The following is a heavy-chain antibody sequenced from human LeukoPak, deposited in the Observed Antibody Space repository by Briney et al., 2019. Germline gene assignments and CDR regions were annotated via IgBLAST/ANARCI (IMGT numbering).Heavy chain of an antibody. D-gene: IGHD3-22*01. Sequence: GGSLRLSCAASGFTFSSYWMSWVRQAPGKGLEWVANIKQDGSEKYYVDSVKGRFTISRDNAKNSLYLQMNSLRAEDTAVYYCASDNHDSSGYLDYWGQGTLVTAYWGQGTLVTVSS. CDR3: ASDNHDSSGYLDYWGQGTLVTAY. CDR2: IKQDGSEK. CDR1: GFTFSSYW. V-gene: IGHV3-7*01. J-gene: IGHJ4*02.